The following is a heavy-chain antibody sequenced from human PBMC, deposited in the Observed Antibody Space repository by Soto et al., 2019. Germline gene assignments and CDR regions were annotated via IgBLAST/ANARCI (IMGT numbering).Heavy chain of an antibody. J-gene: IGHJ4*02. CDR3: TRDRGGNFYGGFDY. CDR2: INIEGSTT. CDR1: GFTFNNYW. D-gene: IGHD1-26*01. Sequence: LRLSCVASGFTFNNYWMHWVRQAPGKGLVWVSRINIEGSTTDYADSVRGRFAISRDNAKNTLYLQINSLRDEDTAVYYCTRDRGGNFYGGFDYWGRGTLVTVSS. V-gene: IGHV3-74*01.